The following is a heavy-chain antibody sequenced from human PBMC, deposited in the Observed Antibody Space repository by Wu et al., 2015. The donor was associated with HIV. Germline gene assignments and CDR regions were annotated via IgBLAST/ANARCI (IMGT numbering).Heavy chain of an antibody. J-gene: IGHJ3*02. CDR2: INPNSGGT. D-gene: IGHD3-3*01. CDR3: ARVRYYDFWSGYYKAFDI. V-gene: IGHV1-2*02. CDR1: GYTFTGYY. Sequence: QVQLVQSGAEVKKPGASVKVSCKASGYTFTGYYMHWVRQAPGQGLEWMGWINPNSGGTNYAQEFQGRVTMTRDTSISTAYMELSRLRSDDTAVYYCARVRYYDFWSGYYKAFDIWGQGTMVTVSS.